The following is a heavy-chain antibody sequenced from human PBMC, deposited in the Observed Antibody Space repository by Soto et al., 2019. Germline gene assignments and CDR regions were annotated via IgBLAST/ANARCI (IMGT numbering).Heavy chain of an antibody. D-gene: IGHD5-18*01. CDR3: ARAPDTAMVKYYYYGMDV. CDR2: ISAYNGNT. CDR1: GYTFTSYG. V-gene: IGHV1-18*01. Sequence: SVKVSCKASGYTFTSYGISWVRQAPGQGLEWMGWISAYNGNTNYAQKLQGRVTMTTDTSTSTAYMELRSLRSDDTAVYYCARAPDTAMVKYYYYGMDVWGQGTTVTVSS. J-gene: IGHJ6*02.